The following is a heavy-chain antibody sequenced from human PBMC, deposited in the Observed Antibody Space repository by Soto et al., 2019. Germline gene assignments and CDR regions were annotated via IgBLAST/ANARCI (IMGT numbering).Heavy chain of an antibody. J-gene: IGHJ6*02. Sequence: QVQLQQWGAGLLKASETLSLTCAVVGDSLRGQSWNWIRQSPGKGLEWIGELDQSGGTNYNPSLKSRAIISDDTSKNQFSLTLTSVTAADTPVYYCAKERFVYDFGIVPAATLIGLAVWGQGTTVTVSS. CDR2: LDQSGGT. D-gene: IGHD2-2*01. V-gene: IGHV4-34*01. CDR3: AKERFVYDFGIVPAATLIGLAV. CDR1: GDSLRGQS.